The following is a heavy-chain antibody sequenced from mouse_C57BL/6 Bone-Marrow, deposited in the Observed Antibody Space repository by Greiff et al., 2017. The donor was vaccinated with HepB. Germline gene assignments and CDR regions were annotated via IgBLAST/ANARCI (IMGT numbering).Heavy chain of an antibody. Sequence: EVQLQQSGPVLVKPGASVKMSCKASGYTFTDYYMNWVKQSHGKSLEWIGVINPYNGGTSYNQKFKGKATLTVDKSSSTAYMELNSLTSEDSAVYYCARLITTVVADYWGQGTTLTVSS. CDR1: GYTFTDYY. D-gene: IGHD1-1*01. V-gene: IGHV1-19*01. J-gene: IGHJ2*01. CDR2: INPYNGGT. CDR3: ARLITTVVADY.